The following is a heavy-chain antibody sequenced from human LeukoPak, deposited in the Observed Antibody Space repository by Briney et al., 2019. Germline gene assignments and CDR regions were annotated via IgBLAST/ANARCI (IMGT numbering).Heavy chain of an antibody. CDR3: ARGPLYSSSWYGYWFDP. D-gene: IGHD6-13*01. CDR1: GFTFSSYG. J-gene: IGHJ5*02. Sequence: PGRSLRLSCAASGFTFSSYGMHWVRQAPGKGLEWVAVIWYGGSNKYYADSVKGRFTISRDNSKNTLYLQMNSLRAEDTAVYYCARGPLYSSSWYGYWFDPWGQGTLVTVSS. CDR2: IWYGGSNK. V-gene: IGHV3-33*01.